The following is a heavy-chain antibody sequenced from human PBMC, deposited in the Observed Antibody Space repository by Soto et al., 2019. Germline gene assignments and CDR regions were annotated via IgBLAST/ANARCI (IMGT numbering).Heavy chain of an antibody. J-gene: IGHJ6*03. CDR2: INPSGGST. V-gene: IGHV1-46*03. D-gene: IGHD6-6*01. CDR3: ANPSSNLYYYYYMDV. CDR1: GYTFTSYY. Sequence: QVQLVQSGAEVKKPGASVKVSCKASGYTFTSYYMHWVRQAPGQGLEWMGIINPSGGSTSYAQKFQGRVTMTRDTSTSTVYMELSSLRPEDTAVYYCANPSSNLYYYYYMDVWGKGTTVTVSS.